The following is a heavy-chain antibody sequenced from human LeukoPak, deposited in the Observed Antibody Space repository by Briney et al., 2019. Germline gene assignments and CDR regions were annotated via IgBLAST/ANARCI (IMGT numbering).Heavy chain of an antibody. V-gene: IGHV3-15*01. CDR1: GFTFSNAW. D-gene: IGHD1-1*01. CDR3: ISGGGTADY. CDR2: TKIKTGDGTP. Sequence: PGGSLRLACGASGFTFSNAWMNWMGWVRQAPGKGLEWVGLTKIKTGDGTPDYAALVKGRFTISRDDSKNTVYLEMNSLETEDTAVYYCISGGGTADYWGQGTLVSVSS. J-gene: IGHJ4*02.